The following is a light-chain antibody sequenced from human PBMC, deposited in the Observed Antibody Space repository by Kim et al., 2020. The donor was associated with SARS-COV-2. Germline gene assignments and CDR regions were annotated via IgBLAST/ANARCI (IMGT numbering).Light chain of an antibody. V-gene: IGKV4-1*01. CDR2: WAS. CDR1: RSVLYSSNDNNY. J-gene: IGKJ4*01. CDR3: QQYYSRPLT. Sequence: DIVMTQSPDSLTVSLGERATINCKSSRSVLYSSNDNNYLAWYQQKPGQPPKLLIYWASTRESGVPDRFSGSGSGTDFALTISSLQAEDAAVYYCQQYYSRPLTFGGGTKVDIK.